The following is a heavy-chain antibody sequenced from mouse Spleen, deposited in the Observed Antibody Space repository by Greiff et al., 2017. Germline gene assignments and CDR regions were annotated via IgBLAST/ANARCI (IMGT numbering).Heavy chain of an antibody. V-gene: IGHV1-81*01. CDR3: ARERRDWASYYFDY. D-gene: IGHD4-1*01. CDR2: IYPRSGNT. CDR1: GYTFTSYG. J-gene: IGHJ2*01. Sequence: VQLQQSGAELARPGASVKLSCKASGYTFTSYGISWVKQRTGQGLEWIGEIYPRSGNTYYNEKFKGKATLTADKSSSTAYMELRSLTSEDSAVYFCARERRDWASYYFDYWGQGTTLTVSS.